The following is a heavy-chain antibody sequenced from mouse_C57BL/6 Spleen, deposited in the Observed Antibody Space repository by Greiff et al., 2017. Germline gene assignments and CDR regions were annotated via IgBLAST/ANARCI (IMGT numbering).Heavy chain of an antibody. J-gene: IGHJ4*01. CDR3: ARGEVYYDYDEDYAMDY. CDR2: IYPRSGNT. V-gene: IGHV1-81*01. CDR1: GYTFTSYG. D-gene: IGHD2-4*01. Sequence: VQLQQSGAELARPGASVKLSCKASGYTFTSYGISWVKQRTGQGLEWIGEIYPRSGNTYYNEKFKGKATLTADKSSSTAYMELRSLTSEDSAVXFCARGEVYYDYDEDYAMDYWGQGTSVTVSS.